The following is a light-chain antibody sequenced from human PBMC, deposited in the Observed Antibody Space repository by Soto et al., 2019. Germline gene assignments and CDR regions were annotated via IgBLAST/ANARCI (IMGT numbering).Light chain of an antibody. Sequence: DIVLTQSPGTLSLSPGERATLACRASQSVGSDYLAWYQQKRGQAPRLLWYGAYSRDTGIPDRFSGSGYGTDFTLTISRLEPKDPAVYYCQQYGNLMYTFGQRTKLEIK. CDR3: QQYGNLMYT. CDR2: GAY. J-gene: IGKJ2*01. CDR1: QSVGSDY. V-gene: IGKV3-20*01.